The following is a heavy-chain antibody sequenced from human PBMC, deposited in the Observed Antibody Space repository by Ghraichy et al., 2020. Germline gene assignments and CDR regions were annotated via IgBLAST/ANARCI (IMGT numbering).Heavy chain of an antibody. CDR2: IWYDGSNK. Sequence: GSLRLSCAASGFTFSSYGMHWVRQAPGKGLEWVAVIWYDGSNKYYADSVKGRFTISRDNSKNTLYLQMNSLRAEDTAVYYCARDRSIAALLDYWGQGTLVTVSS. D-gene: IGHD6-6*01. J-gene: IGHJ4*02. CDR1: GFTFSSYG. CDR3: ARDRSIAALLDY. V-gene: IGHV3-33*01.